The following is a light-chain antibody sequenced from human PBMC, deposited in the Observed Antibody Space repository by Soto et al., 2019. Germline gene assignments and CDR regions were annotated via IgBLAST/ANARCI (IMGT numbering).Light chain of an antibody. J-gene: IGKJ5*01. V-gene: IGKV3-20*01. CDR2: GAS. CDR3: QHYGNSPLT. CDR1: QSVTSDY. Sequence: IVLTQSAGTLSLSPGERATLSCRASQSVTSDYLAWYQQKPGQAPRLLIYGASSRATGIPDRFSGSGSGTDFTLTISRLEPEDFAVYYCQHYGNSPLTFGQGTRLEIK.